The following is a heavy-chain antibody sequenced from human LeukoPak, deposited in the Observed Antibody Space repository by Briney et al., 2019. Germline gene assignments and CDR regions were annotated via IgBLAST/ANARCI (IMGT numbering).Heavy chain of an antibody. Sequence: PEGSLRLSCAASGFTFSSYAMHWVRQAPGKGLEWVAVISYDGSNKYYADSVKGRFTISRDNSKNTLYLQMNSLRAEDTAVYYCARGAYGSGSYEAFDIWGQGTMVTVSS. CDR2: ISYDGSNK. J-gene: IGHJ3*02. CDR1: GFTFSSYA. D-gene: IGHD3-10*01. V-gene: IGHV3-30-3*01. CDR3: ARGAYGSGSYEAFDI.